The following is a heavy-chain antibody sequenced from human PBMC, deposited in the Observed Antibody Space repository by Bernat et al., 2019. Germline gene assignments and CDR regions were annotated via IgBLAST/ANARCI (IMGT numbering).Heavy chain of an antibody. D-gene: IGHD3-10*01. V-gene: IGHV1-69*02. CDR3: ARVRITMVRGVTYTPPDDAFDI. J-gene: IGHJ3*02. CDR2: IIPILGIA. Sequence: QVQLVQSGAEVKKPGSSVKVSCKASGGTFSSYTISWVRQAPGQGLEWMGRIIPILGIANYAQKFQGRVTITADKSTSTAYMELSSLRSEDTAVYYCARVRITMVRGVTYTPPDDAFDIWGQGTMVTVSS. CDR1: GGTFSSYT.